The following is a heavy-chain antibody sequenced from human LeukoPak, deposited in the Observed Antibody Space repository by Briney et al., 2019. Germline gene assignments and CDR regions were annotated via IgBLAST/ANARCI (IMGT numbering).Heavy chain of an antibody. CDR1: GFTFSSYW. V-gene: IGHV3-74*01. CDR2: INSDGSST. CDR3: ARASPDYYDSSGPEHDAFDI. J-gene: IGHJ3*02. D-gene: IGHD3-22*01. Sequence: GGSLRLSCAASGFTFSSYWMHWVRQAPGKGLVWVSRINSDGSSTSYADSVKGRFTISRDNAKNTLYLQMNSLRAEDTAVYYCARASPDYYDSSGPEHDAFDIWGQGTMVTASS.